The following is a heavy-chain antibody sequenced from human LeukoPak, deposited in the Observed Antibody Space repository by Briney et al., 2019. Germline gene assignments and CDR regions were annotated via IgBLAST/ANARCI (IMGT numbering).Heavy chain of an antibody. J-gene: IGHJ4*02. CDR1: GFTFSSYA. Sequence: PGRSLRLSCAASGFTFSSYAMHWVRQAPGKGLEWVAVISYDGSNKYYADSVKGRFTISRDNSKNTLYLQMNGLRAEDTAVYYCARDVDIVATITLDYWGQGTLVTVSS. CDR3: ARDVDIVATITLDY. V-gene: IGHV3-30-3*01. D-gene: IGHD5-12*01. CDR2: ISYDGSNK.